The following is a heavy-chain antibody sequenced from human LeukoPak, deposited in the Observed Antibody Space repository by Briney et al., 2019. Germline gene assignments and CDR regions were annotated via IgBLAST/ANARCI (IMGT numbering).Heavy chain of an antibody. CDR2: LNWIGANI. CDR1: GFQFDDYD. D-gene: IGHD3-22*01. J-gene: IGHJ1*01. CDR3: ARETYYYEGSRYSHFYD. Sequence: PGGSLRLSCDASGFQFDDYDLAWVRQRPGKGLEWVSRLNWIGANIGYGDSVTGRFTISIDNAKNSLYLQMNSLRVEDTAVYYCARETYYYEGSRYSHFYDWGTGTMVTVSS. V-gene: IGHV3-20*04.